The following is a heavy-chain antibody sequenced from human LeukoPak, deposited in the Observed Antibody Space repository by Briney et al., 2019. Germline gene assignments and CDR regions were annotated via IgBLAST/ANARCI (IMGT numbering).Heavy chain of an antibody. Sequence: SETLSLTCTVSGGSISGFYWSWIRQPPGKGLEWIGNIHYTGKTNYNPSLKSRVTMSVETSKNHFSVRLTSVTAADTAVYYCARALRLWGGNSGIAFDIWGQGTMVTVSS. D-gene: IGHD4-23*01. CDR2: IHYTGKT. CDR1: GGSISGFY. V-gene: IGHV4-59*01. CDR3: ARALRLWGGNSGIAFDI. J-gene: IGHJ3*02.